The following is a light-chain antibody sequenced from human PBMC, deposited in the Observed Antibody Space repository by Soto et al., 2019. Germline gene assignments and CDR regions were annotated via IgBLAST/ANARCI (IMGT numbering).Light chain of an antibody. CDR3: CSFAVGSTLV. Sequence: QSVLTQPASVSGSPGQSITISCTGTSSDVGTYNLVSWHQHHPGKAPKLIIYEGSKRPSVVSNRFSGSKSGNTASLTISGLQAEDEADYYCCSFAVGSTLVFGGGTKLTVL. J-gene: IGLJ2*01. V-gene: IGLV2-23*01. CDR2: EGS. CDR1: SSDVGTYNL.